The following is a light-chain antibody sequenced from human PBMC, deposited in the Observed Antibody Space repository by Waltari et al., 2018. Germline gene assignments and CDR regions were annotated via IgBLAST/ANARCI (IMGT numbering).Light chain of an antibody. CDR1: GSTPGAGYD. CDR2: GTS. V-gene: IGLV1-40*01. CDR3: QSYDTSLSVV. Sequence: QSVLTQPPSVSGAPGQRVSLPCTGSGSTPGAGYDVHWYQQHPGKAPNLLIYGTSTRPPGVPDRFFGSQSGTSASLAITALQAEDEAEYYCQSYDTSLSVVFGGGTKLTVL. J-gene: IGLJ2*01.